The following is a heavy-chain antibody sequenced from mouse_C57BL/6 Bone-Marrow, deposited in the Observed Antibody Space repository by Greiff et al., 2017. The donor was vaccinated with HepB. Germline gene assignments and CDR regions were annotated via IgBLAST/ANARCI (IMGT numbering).Heavy chain of an antibody. V-gene: IGHV5-16*01. CDR3: ASVPLLHSKGGYYAMDY. CDR2: INYDGSST. Sequence: EVQLVESEGGLVQPGSSMKLSCTASGFTFSDYYMAWVRQVPEKGLEWVANINYDGSSTYYLDSLKSRFIISRDNAKNILYLQMSSLKSEDTATYYCASVPLLHSKGGYYAMDYWGQGTSVTVSS. CDR1: GFTFSDYY. J-gene: IGHJ4*01. D-gene: IGHD2-5*01.